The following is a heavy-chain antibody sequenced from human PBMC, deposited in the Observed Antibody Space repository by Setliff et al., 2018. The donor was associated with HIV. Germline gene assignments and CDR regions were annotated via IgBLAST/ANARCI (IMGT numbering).Heavy chain of an antibody. CDR1: GFNFRNYK. V-gene: IGHV3-21*01. J-gene: IGHJ4*02. CDR3: ARDPRPKFWSGNSPFDY. Sequence: GGSLRLSCAASGFNFRNYKMNWVRQAPGKGLEWVASIDIGRGGIFYADSVQGRFTISRDNAKNSLYLQMNSLRAEDTAVYYCARDPRPKFWSGNSPFDYWGQGTLVTVSS. CDR2: IDIGRGGI. D-gene: IGHD3-3*01.